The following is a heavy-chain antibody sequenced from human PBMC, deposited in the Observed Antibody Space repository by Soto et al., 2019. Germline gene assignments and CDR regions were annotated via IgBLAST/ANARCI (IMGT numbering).Heavy chain of an antibody. V-gene: IGHV3-23*04. CDR1: GFTFSRYS. Sequence: EVQLVESGGGLVRPGGSLRLSCAASGFTFSRYSMNWVRQAPGKGLEWVSAISGSGGSTYYADSVKGRFTISRDNSKNTLYLQMNSLRAEDTAVYYCAKDAVVVVAANFDYWGQGTLVTVSS. CDR3: AKDAVVVVAANFDY. J-gene: IGHJ4*02. D-gene: IGHD2-15*01. CDR2: ISGSGGST.